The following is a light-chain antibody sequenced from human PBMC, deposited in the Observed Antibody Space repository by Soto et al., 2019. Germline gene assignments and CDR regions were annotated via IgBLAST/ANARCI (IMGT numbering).Light chain of an antibody. CDR3: QSAGPSGPCSWV. V-gene: IGLV3-25*02. Sequence: SYELTQPPSVSVSPGQTARITCSGGTLPKKYVYWYQKKAGQAPLLVVYKDDERPSGIPERFSGSSSGSTVTLTISGVQADNEADYYCQSAGPSGPCSWVFGGGTKLTVL. CDR2: KDD. J-gene: IGLJ3*02. CDR1: TLPKKY.